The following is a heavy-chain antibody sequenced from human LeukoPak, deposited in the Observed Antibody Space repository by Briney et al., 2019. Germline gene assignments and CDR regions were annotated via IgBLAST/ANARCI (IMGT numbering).Heavy chain of an antibody. V-gene: IGHV3-21*01. D-gene: IGHD1-1*01. Sequence: GGSLQLSRVSCVFTYRSYSMNCVRQAPWKEREWVSSISSSSSYIYYADSVKGRFTISRDNAKNSLYLQMNSLRAEDTAVYYCARDRSTGTTDYWGQGTLVTVSS. CDR1: VFTYRSYS. CDR3: ARDRSTGTTDY. J-gene: IGHJ4*02. CDR2: ISSSSSYI.